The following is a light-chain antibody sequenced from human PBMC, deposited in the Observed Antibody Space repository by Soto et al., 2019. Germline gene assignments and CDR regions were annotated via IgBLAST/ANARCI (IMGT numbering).Light chain of an antibody. Sequence: EIVMTQSPATLSVSPGERATLSCRASQSVNSNLAWYQQKPGQAPRLLISGASTRATGVPARFSGSGSGTEFTLTVSSLQSEDFAVYYCQQYYNWPRGTFGQGTKVDIK. V-gene: IGKV3-15*01. CDR1: QSVNSN. CDR2: GAS. CDR3: QQYYNWPRGT. J-gene: IGKJ1*01.